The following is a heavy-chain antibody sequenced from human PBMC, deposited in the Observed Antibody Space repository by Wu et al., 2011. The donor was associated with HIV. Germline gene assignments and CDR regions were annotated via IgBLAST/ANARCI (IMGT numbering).Heavy chain of an antibody. V-gene: IGHV1-2*02. CDR1: GYTFTGYY. D-gene: IGHD2-2*01. CDR3: ARALSPLGIVVLPAAPSPH. J-gene: IGHJ1*01. Sequence: QVQLVQSGAEVKKPGASVKVSCKASGYTFTGYYMHWVRQAPGQGLEWMGWINPNSGGTNFAQKFQGRVTMTRDTSISTAYMELSRLRSDDTAVYYCARALSPLGIVVLPAAPSPHWGQGTLVTVSS. CDR2: INPNSGGT.